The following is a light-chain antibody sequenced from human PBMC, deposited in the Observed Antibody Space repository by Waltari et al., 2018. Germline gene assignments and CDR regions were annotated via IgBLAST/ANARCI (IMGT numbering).Light chain of an antibody. V-gene: IGLV4-69*01. J-gene: IGLJ3*02. Sequence: QLVLTQSPSASASLGASVKLTCTLSSGHSSDVIAGHQQQPEKGPRYLMKVNSDGSHIKGDDIPDRFAGSSSGAERYLSISSLQSEDEADYYCQTGGHGTWVFGGGTRLTVL. CDR2: VNSDGSH. CDR3: QTGGHGTWV. CDR1: SGHSSDV.